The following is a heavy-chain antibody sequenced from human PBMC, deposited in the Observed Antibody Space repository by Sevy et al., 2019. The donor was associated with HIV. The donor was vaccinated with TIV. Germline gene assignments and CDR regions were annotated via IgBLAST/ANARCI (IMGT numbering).Heavy chain of an antibody. J-gene: IGHJ4*02. V-gene: IGHV3-21*01. CDR3: VREAANVRYFDY. CDR2: ISGSGSYI. Sequence: GGSLRLSCAASGFAFSTYSMNWVRQAPGKGLEWISSISGSGSYIYYADSVQGRVAISRDNAKSSLYLQMNSLRAEDTAVYYCVREAANVRYFDYWGQGTLVTVSS. D-gene: IGHD3-10*02. CDR1: GFAFSTYS.